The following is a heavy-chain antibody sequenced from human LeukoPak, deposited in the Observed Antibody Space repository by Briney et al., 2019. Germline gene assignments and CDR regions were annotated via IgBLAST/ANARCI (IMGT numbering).Heavy chain of an antibody. D-gene: IGHD3-22*01. CDR3: VRNGYYSVDY. CDR2: IYHSGST. V-gene: IGHV4-4*02. J-gene: IGHJ4*02. CDR1: GASMRSNW. Sequence: SGTLSLTCAASGASMRSNWWSWFRQSPGKGLEWIGEIYHSGSTNYNPSLMSRVTISIDQSKSQFSLKLTSVTAADTAVYYCVRNGYYSVDYWGQGTLVTVSS.